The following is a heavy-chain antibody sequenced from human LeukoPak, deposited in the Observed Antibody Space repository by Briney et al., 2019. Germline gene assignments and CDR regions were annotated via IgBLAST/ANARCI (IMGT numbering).Heavy chain of an antibody. D-gene: IGHD3-22*01. CDR1: GDSITSGSYY. V-gene: IGHV4-39*07. J-gene: IGHJ1*01. CDR3: ARDSGFWLF. CDR2: IYSTGST. Sequence: SETLSLTCTVSGDSITSGSYYWGWIRQTPGKGLEWIGNIYSTGSTSFNPSFKSRLTMSVDTSKNQFSPRLESVTAADSAVYFCARDSGFWLFWGQGTLVTVSS.